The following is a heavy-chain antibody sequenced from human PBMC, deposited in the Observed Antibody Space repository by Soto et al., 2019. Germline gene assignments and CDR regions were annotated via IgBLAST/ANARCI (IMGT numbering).Heavy chain of an antibody. CDR2: IYYSGST. J-gene: IGHJ4*02. CDR1: GGSISSYY. CDR3: ARTYYYDSSGYSNLDY. Sequence: SETLSLTCTVSGGSISSYYWSWIRQPPGKGLEWIGYIYYSGSTNYNPSLKSRVTISVDTSKNQFSLKLSSVTAADTAVYYCARTYYYDSSGYSNLDYWGQGTLVTVSS. D-gene: IGHD3-22*01. V-gene: IGHV4-59*01.